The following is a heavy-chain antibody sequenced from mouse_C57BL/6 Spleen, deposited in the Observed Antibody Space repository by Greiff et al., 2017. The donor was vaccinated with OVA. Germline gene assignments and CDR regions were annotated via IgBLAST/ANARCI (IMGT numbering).Heavy chain of an antibody. D-gene: IGHD4-1*01. V-gene: IGHV1-81*01. CDR2: IYPRSGNT. CDR1: GYTFTSYG. Sequence: QVQLQQSGAELARPGASVKLSCKASGYTFTSYGISWVKQRTGQGLEWIGEIYPRSGNTYYNEKFKGKATLTADKSSSTAYMELRSLTSEDSAVYFGARRGGTGPYYAMDDWGKGTSVTVSS. CDR3: ARRGGTGPYYAMDD. J-gene: IGHJ4*01.